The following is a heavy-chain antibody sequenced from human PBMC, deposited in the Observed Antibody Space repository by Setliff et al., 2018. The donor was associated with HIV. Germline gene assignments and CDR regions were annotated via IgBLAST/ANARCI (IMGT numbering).Heavy chain of an antibody. J-gene: IGHJ4*02. V-gene: IGHV4-59*06. CDR3: ARTYYYGSGSYYSQGYYFDY. CDR2: IYYNGNT. D-gene: IGHD3-10*01. Sequence: SETLSLTCTVSGGSITTYYWSWVRQHPGRGLEWIGYIYYNGNTYYNPSLKSRVTISGDTSQNQFSLEVTSVTAADTAVYYCARTYYYGSGSYYSQGYYFDYWGQGTLVTVSS. CDR1: GGSITTYY.